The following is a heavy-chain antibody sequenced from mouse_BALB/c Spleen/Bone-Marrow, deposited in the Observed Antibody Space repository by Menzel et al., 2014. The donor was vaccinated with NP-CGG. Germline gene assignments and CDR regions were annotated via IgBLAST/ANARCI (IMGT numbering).Heavy chain of an antibody. J-gene: IGHJ4*01. V-gene: IGHV4-1*02. Sequence: DVMLVESGGGLVQPGGSLKLSCAASGFDFSRYWMSWVRQAPGKGLEWIGEINPDSSTISYTPSLKDKFIISRDNAKNTLYLQMSKVRSEDTALYYCARNAYYAMDYWGQGTSVTVSS. CDR3: ARNAYYAMDY. CDR2: INPDSSTI. CDR1: GFDFSRYW.